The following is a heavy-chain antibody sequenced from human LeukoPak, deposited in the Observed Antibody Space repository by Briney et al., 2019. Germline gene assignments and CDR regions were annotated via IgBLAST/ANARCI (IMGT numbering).Heavy chain of an antibody. J-gene: IGHJ4*02. Sequence: SVRVSCKASGGTFSSYAISWVRQAPGQGLEWMGGIIPIFGTANYAQKFQGRVTITADESTSTAYMELSSLRSEDTAVYYCARAATPSLRPFDCWGQGTLVTVSS. CDR2: IIPIFGTA. D-gene: IGHD6-25*01. V-gene: IGHV1-69*13. CDR3: ARAATPSLRPFDC. CDR1: GGTFSSYA.